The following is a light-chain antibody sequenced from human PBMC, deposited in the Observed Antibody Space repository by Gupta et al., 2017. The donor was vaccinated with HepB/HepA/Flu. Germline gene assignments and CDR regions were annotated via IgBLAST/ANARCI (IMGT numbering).Light chain of an antibody. Sequence: QSVLTPPPSVSGAPWQKITISCTGSSSNIGAGNHVHWYQQLPGAAPKVLIYGNNNRPAEVPDRFSGSTSGTSASLAITGLQAEDEADYYCQSFDNSLRGTVFGGGTKVAVL. V-gene: IGLV1-40*01. J-gene: IGLJ1*01. CDR1: SSNIGAGNH. CDR3: QSFDNSLRGTV. CDR2: GNN.